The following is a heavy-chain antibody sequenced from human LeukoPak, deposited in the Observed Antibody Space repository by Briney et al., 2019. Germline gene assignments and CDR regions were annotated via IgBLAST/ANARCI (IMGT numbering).Heavy chain of an antibody. V-gene: IGHV4-39*07. CDR3: ATQSIITTVVTSSQIDY. CDR1: GGSISSSSYY. J-gene: IGHJ4*02. CDR2: IYHSGST. Sequence: SETLSLTCTVSGGSISSSSYYWGWIRQPPGKGLEWIGSIYHSGSTYYNPSLKSRVTISVDTSKNQFSLKLSSVTAADTAVYYCATQSIITTVVTSSQIDYWGQGTLVTVSS. D-gene: IGHD4-23*01.